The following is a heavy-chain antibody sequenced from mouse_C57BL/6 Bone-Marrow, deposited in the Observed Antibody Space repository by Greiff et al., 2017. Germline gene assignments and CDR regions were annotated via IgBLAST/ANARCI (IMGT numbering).Heavy chain of an antibody. CDR3: ASPYPFAY. Sequence: QVQLQQSGAELVKPGASVKISCKASGYAFSSYWMNWVKQRPGKGLEWIGQIYPGDGDTNYNGKFKGKATLTADKSSSTAYMQRSSLTSEDSAVYFCASPYPFAYWGQGTLVTVSA. CDR1: GYAFSSYW. D-gene: IGHD6-5*01. J-gene: IGHJ3*01. V-gene: IGHV1-80*01. CDR2: IYPGDGDT.